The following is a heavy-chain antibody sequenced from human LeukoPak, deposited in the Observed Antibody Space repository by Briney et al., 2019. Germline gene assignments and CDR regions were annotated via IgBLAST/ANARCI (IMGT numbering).Heavy chain of an antibody. J-gene: IGHJ4*02. CDR1: GFTFSNYA. CDR2: ISYDGSNK. CDR3: ARSGIAVAGWDY. D-gene: IGHD6-19*01. Sequence: GGSLRLSCAASGFTFSNYAMHWVRQAPGKGLEWVTVISYDGSNKYYADSVKGRFTISRDNAKNSLYLQMNSLRAEDTAVYYCARSGIAVAGWDYWGQGTLVTVSS. V-gene: IGHV3-30*04.